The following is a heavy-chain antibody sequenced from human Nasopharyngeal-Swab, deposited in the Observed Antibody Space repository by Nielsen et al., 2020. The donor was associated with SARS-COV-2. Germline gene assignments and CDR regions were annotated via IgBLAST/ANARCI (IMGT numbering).Heavy chain of an antibody. J-gene: IGHJ5*02. CDR3: ARDQGFTSSYWFDP. CDR1: GYTFTYDG. Sequence: ASVKVSCKSSGYTFTYDGISWVRQAPGQGLEWMGWISGYNGFTNYAQKFQGRVTMTTDTSTSTAYMELRSLTSDDTAVYYCARDQGFTSSYWFDPWGQGTLVTVSS. V-gene: IGHV1-18*01. D-gene: IGHD2-2*01. CDR2: ISGYNGFT.